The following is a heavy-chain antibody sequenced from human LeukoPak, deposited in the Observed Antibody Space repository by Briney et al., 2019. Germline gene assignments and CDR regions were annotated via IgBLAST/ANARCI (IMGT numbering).Heavy chain of an antibody. V-gene: IGHV4-34*01. D-gene: IGHD2-2*01. J-gene: IGHJ4*02. CDR2: INHSGST. CDR3: ARGPPEYCSSTSCYGLDY. Sequence: KPSETLSLTCAVYGGSFSGYYWSWIRQPPGKGLEWIGEINHSGSTNYNPSLKSRVTISVDTSKNQFSLKLSSVTAADTAVYYCARGPPEYCSSTSCYGLDYWGQGTLVTVSS. CDR1: GGSFSGYY.